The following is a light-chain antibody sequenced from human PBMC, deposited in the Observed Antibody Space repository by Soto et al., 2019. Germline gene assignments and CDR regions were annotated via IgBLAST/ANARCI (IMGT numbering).Light chain of an antibody. CDR1: SSDVGGYNY. CDR2: EVS. J-gene: IGLJ3*02. V-gene: IGLV2-14*01. CDR3: NSYTSSTTGV. Sequence: QSALIQPASVSGSPGQSITISCTGTSSDVGGYNYVSWYQQHPGKAPKLMIYEVSNRPSGVSRRFSGSKSGNTASLTISGLQAEDEADYYCNSYTSSTTGVFGGGTKLT.